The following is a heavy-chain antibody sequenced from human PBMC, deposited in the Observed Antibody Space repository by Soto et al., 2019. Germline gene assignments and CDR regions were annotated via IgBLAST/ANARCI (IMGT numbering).Heavy chain of an antibody. CDR1: GFTFSSYA. V-gene: IGHV3-23*01. CDR3: AKDLGADLSVYSYGLYYY. CDR2: ISGSGGST. Sequence: PGGSLRLSCAASGFTFSSYAMSWVRQAPGKGLEWVSAISGSGGSTYYADSVKGRFTISRDNSKNTLYLQMNSLRAEDTAVYYCAKDLGADLSVYSYGLYYYWGQGTLVTVSS. D-gene: IGHD5-18*01. J-gene: IGHJ4*02.